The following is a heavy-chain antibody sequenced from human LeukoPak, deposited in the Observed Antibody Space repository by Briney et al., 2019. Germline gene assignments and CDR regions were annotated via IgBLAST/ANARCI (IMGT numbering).Heavy chain of an antibody. CDR1: GFTFSSYE. D-gene: IGHD3-22*01. CDR3: ARVPYYDSSGYLQDY. Sequence: GGSLRLSCAASGFTFSSYEMNWVRQAPEKGLEWVSYISSSGSTIYYADSVKGRFTISRDNAKNSLYLQMNSLRAEDTAVYYCARVPYYDSSGYLQDYWGQGTLVTVSS. J-gene: IGHJ4*02. V-gene: IGHV3-48*03. CDR2: ISSSGSTI.